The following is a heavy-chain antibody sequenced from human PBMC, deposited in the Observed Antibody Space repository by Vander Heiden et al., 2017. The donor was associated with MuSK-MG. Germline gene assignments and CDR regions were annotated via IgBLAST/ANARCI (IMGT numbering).Heavy chain of an antibody. CDR1: GFTFDDYA. V-gene: IGHV3-9*01. Sequence: EVQLVESGGGLVQPGMSLRLSCAASGFTFDDYAMHWVRQAPGKGLEWVSGISWNSGSIGDADSVKGRFTISRDNAKNSLYLQMNSLRAEDTALYYCAKDMYDILTGYYGDFDYWGQGTLVTVSS. CDR3: AKDMYDILTGYYGDFDY. CDR2: ISWNSGSI. J-gene: IGHJ4*02. D-gene: IGHD3-9*01.